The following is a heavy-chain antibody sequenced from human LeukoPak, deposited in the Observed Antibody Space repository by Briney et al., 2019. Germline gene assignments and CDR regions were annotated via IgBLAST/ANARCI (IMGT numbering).Heavy chain of an antibody. D-gene: IGHD6-19*01. J-gene: IGHJ5*02. CDR2: IYYSGST. Sequence: SETLSLTCTVSGGSIRTSSYYWGWIRQPPGKGLEWIGSIYYSGSTNYNPSLKSRVTISVDKSKNQFSLKLSSVTAADTAVYYCARDQGGAVAGTKFDPWGQGTLVTVSS. V-gene: IGHV4-39*07. CDR1: GGSIRTSSYY. CDR3: ARDQGGAVAGTKFDP.